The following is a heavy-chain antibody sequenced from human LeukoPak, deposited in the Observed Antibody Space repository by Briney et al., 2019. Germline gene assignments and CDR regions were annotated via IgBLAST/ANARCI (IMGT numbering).Heavy chain of an antibody. V-gene: IGHV4-59*01. J-gene: IGHJ4*02. CDR2: IYYSGST. CDR3: ARVDGYSSSWYVDY. D-gene: IGHD6-13*01. CDR1: GCTISSYY. Sequence: SETLSLTCTVSGCTISSYYWSWIRQPPGKGLEWIGYIYYSGSTNYNPSPKSRVTISVDTSKNQFSLKLSSVTAADTAVYYCARVDGYSSSWYVDYWSQGTLVTVSS.